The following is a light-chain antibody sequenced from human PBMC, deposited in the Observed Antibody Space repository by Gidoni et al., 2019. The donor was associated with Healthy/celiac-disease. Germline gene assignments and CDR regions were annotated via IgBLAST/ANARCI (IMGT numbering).Light chain of an antibody. J-gene: IGKJ1*01. CDR1: QSLLYSDGKTY. V-gene: IGKV2-30*01. Sequence: EVVLTQSPLSLPVTLGQPASISCRSSQSLLYSDGKTYLNWFHQRPGQSPRLLIYGVSNRDSGAPDRFTGSGSGSDFTLKISRVEADDVGIYYCMQGTHWPPTFXQXTRVEIK. CDR3: MQGTHWPPT. CDR2: GVS.